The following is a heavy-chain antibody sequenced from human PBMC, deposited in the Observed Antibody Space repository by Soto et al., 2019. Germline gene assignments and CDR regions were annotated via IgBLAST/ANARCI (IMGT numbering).Heavy chain of an antibody. CDR3: SRFIMVGGWFDPNYYHGMDV. CDR1: GYTFSNYG. Sequence: EASVEVSCRTSGYTFSNYGINWVRQAPGQGLEWMGWISGYNGNTNYAQTVQGRVTMTTDTSTGTVYMELRSLKSDDTAIYYCSRFIMVGGWFDPNYYHGMDVRGQGTTVTVSS. J-gene: IGHJ6*02. D-gene: IGHD6-19*01. V-gene: IGHV1-18*01. CDR2: ISGYNGNT.